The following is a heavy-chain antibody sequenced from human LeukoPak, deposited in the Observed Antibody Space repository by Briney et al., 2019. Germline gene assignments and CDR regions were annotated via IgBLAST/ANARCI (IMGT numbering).Heavy chain of an antibody. V-gene: IGHV5-51*01. CDR1: GYSFTSYW. CDR3: ARSLPYSSSWYPGGDAFDI. CDR2: IYPGDSDT. D-gene: IGHD6-13*01. J-gene: IGHJ3*02. Sequence: GESLKISCKGSGYSFTSYWIGWVRQMPGKGLEWMGIIYPGDSDTRYSPSFQGQVTISADKSISTAYLRWSSLKASDTAMYYCARSLPYSSSWYPGGDAFDIWGQGTMVTVSS.